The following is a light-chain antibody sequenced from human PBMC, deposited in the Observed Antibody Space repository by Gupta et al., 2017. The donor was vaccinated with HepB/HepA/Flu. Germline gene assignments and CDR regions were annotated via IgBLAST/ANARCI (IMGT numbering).Light chain of an antibody. Sequence: EIVLTQSPCPLSLSPGERATASCRASQTGSSRYLAWYQQKPDQTPRLLISGASNRATGIPDRFSGSGSGTDFTLTISRLEPEDFAVYYCQQYGNSPWTFGQGTKVEIK. V-gene: IGKV3-20*01. CDR2: GAS. CDR1: QTGSSRY. J-gene: IGKJ1*01. CDR3: QQYGNSPWT.